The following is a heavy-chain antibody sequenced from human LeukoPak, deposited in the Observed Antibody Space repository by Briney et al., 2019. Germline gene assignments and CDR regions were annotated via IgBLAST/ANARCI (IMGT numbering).Heavy chain of an antibody. V-gene: IGHV3-33*01. CDR2: IWYDGSNK. Sequence: GGSLRLSCAASGFTFSSYGMHWVRQAPGKGLEWVAVIWYDGSNKCYADSVKGRFTISRDNSKNTLYLQMNSLRAEDTAVYYCARSGSGSSSYDYWGQGTLVTVSS. CDR1: GFTFSSYG. CDR3: ARSGSGSSSYDY. J-gene: IGHJ4*02. D-gene: IGHD3-10*01.